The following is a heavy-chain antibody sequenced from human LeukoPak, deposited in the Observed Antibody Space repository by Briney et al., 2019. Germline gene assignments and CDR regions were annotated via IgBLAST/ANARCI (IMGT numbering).Heavy chain of an antibody. CDR2: TYGDGGT. Sequence: GGSLRLSCAASGFSLSNKYITWFRQAPGKGLGWVSATYGDGGTNYADSAKGRFTVSRDGSKNTLYLQMNSLRVEDTAIYYCLHYSGGQGTLVTVSS. J-gene: IGHJ4*02. D-gene: IGHD3-10*01. CDR1: GFSLSNKY. V-gene: IGHV3-66*02. CDR3: LHYS.